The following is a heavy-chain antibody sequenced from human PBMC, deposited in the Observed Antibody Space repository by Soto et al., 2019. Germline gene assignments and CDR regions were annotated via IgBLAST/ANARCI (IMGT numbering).Heavy chain of an antibody. Sequence: GGSLRLSCEASGFAFSSYATHWVRQAPGKGLEWVGVISYDGNYIYYADSVKGRFTISRDNSKNTLYVQVNSLRPEDTAVYYCAKGILSATIGPYAMDVWGQGTTVTVSS. CDR1: GFAFSSYA. D-gene: IGHD3-16*01. J-gene: IGHJ6*02. V-gene: IGHV3-30*18. CDR3: AKGILSATIGPYAMDV. CDR2: ISYDGNYI.